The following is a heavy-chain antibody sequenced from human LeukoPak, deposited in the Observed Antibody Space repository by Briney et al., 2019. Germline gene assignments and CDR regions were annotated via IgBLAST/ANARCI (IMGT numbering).Heavy chain of an antibody. D-gene: IGHD6-13*01. CDR2: IYHSGST. Sequence: KASGTLSLTCAVSGGSISSSNWWSWVRKPPGKGLEWIGEIYHSGSTNYNPSLKSRVTISVDKSKNQFSLKLSSVTAADTAVYYCARVSYSSSWSEFDYWGQGTLVTVSS. V-gene: IGHV4-4*02. CDR1: GGSISSSNW. J-gene: IGHJ4*02. CDR3: ARVSYSSSWSEFDY.